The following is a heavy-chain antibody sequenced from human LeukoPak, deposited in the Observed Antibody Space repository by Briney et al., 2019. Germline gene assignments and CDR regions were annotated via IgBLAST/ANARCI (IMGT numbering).Heavy chain of an antibody. CDR3: ARKFISNWSFDY. Sequence: SETLSLTCTVSGGSISSYHWSWIRQPPWKGLEWIGYIFYSGSTDYNPSLKSRVTISVDTSKNQFSLKLISMTAADTAVYYCARKFISNWSFDYWGQGTLVTVSS. J-gene: IGHJ4*02. D-gene: IGHD6-13*01. CDR2: IFYSGST. V-gene: IGHV4-59*08. CDR1: GGSISSYH.